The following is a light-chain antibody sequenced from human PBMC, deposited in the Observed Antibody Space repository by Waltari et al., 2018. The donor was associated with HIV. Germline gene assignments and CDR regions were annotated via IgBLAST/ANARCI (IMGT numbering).Light chain of an antibody. Sequence: QSVLTQPPSTSGTPGQRVTISCSGSTSNIGSNTSNWYQHLPGTAPKLLIHSDNQRPSGVPDRFSGSKSGTSASLAVSGLQSEDEADYYCATWDDRLNGWVFGGGTKLTVL. CDR3: ATWDDRLNGWV. V-gene: IGLV1-44*01. CDR1: TSNIGSNT. J-gene: IGLJ2*01. CDR2: SDN.